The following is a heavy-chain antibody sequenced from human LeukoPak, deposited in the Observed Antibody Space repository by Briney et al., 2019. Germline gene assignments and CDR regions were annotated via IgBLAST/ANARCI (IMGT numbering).Heavy chain of an antibody. Sequence: GGSLRLSCGASGFTFSSYAMSWDRQAPGKGLEWVSAISGSGDSTYYADSVKGRFTISRDNSKNTLYLQMNSLRAEDTAVYYCAKEEIRVKGYWGQGTLVTVSS. J-gene: IGHJ4*02. CDR3: AKEEIRVKGY. V-gene: IGHV3-23*01. CDR2: ISGSGDST. CDR1: GFTFSSYA. D-gene: IGHD5-24*01.